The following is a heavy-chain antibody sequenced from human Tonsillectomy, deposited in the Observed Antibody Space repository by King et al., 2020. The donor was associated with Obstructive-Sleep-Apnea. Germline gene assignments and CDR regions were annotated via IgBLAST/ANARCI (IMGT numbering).Heavy chain of an antibody. CDR1: GFTFSTYW. CDR3: ARRYYDSSGYYGNRHIDY. Sequence: VQLVESGGGLVQPGGSLRLSCAASGFTFSTYWMHWVRQAPGKGLVWVSRITSDESSTTYADSVKGRFTISRDKAKNTLYLQMNSLRAEDTAVYYCARRYYDSSGYYGNRHIDYWGQGTLVTVSS. CDR2: ITSDESST. D-gene: IGHD3-22*01. V-gene: IGHV3-74*01. J-gene: IGHJ4*02.